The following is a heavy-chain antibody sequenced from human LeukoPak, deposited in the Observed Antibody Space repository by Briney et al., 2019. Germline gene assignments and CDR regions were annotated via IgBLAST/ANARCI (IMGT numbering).Heavy chain of an antibody. D-gene: IGHD5-24*01. Sequence: SETLSLTCDVYGGSFSGYYWSWIRQPPGKGLEWIGEINHSGSTNYNPSLKSRVTISVDTSKNQFSLKLSSVTAADTAVYYCAREPRWLQSKGGFDYWGQGTLVTVSS. V-gene: IGHV4-34*01. CDR1: GGSFSGYY. CDR3: AREPRWLQSKGGFDY. J-gene: IGHJ4*02. CDR2: INHSGST.